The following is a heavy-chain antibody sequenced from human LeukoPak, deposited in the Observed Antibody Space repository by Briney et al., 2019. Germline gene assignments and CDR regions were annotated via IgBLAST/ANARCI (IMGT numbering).Heavy chain of an antibody. Sequence: GGSLRLSCAASGFTFSSYGMHWVRRAPGKGLEWVAFIRYDGSNKYYADSVKGRFTISRDNSKNTLYLQMNSLRAEDTAVYYCAKEADKLTYDFWSGYPDWGQGTLVTVSS. V-gene: IGHV3-30*02. CDR1: GFTFSSYG. CDR3: AKEADKLTYDFWSGYPD. D-gene: IGHD3-3*01. CDR2: IRYDGSNK. J-gene: IGHJ4*02.